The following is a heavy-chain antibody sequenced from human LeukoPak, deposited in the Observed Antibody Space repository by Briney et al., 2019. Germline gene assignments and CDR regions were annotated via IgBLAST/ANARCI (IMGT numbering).Heavy chain of an antibody. V-gene: IGHV3-48*01. CDR3: ARDGGGMTTVTYFDY. J-gene: IGHJ4*02. D-gene: IGHD4-17*01. Sequence: GGSLRPSRAASGFTFSSYSMNWVRQAPGKGLEWVSYISSSSSTIYYADSVKGRFTISRDNAKNSLYLQMNSLRAEDTAVYYCARDGGGMTTVTYFDYWGQGTLVTVSS. CDR2: ISSSSSTI. CDR1: GFTFSSYS.